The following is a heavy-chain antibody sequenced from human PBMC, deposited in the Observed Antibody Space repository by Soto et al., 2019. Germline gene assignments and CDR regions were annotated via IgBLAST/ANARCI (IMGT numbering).Heavy chain of an antibody. J-gene: IGHJ4*02. Sequence: QVQLVESGGGVVQPGRSLRLSCAASGFTFSSYAMHWVRQAPGKGLEWVAVISYDGSNKYYADSVKGRFTISRDNSKNARDVQMNGRRGEGTGGYSWAGGGFDYWGQGTLVTVSS. CDR3: AGGGFDY. D-gene: IGHD3-16*01. CDR1: GFTFSSYA. CDR2: ISYDGSNK. V-gene: IGHV3-30-3*01.